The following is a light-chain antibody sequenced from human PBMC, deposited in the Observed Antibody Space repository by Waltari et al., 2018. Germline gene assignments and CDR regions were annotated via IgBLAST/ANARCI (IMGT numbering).Light chain of an antibody. CDR3: LQDYNYPRT. V-gene: IGKV1-6*01. CDR1: QGIRND. J-gene: IGKJ1*01. Sequence: AIQMTQSPSSLSASVGDRVTITCRARQGIRNDLGGYQHKPGKAPKLLIYASSSLQSGVPSRFSGSGSGTDFTLTISSLQPEDFATYYCLQDYNYPRTFGQGTKVEIK. CDR2: ASS.